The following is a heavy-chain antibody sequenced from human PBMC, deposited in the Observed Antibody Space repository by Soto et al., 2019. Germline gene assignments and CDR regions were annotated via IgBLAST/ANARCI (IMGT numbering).Heavy chain of an antibody. J-gene: IGHJ6*02. CDR3: ARADIVLMAAPPYYYYGMDV. Sequence: GASVKVSCKASGYTFTSYDINWVRQATGQGLEWMGWMNPNSGNTGYAQKFQGRVTMTRNTSISTAYMELSSLRSEDTAVYYCARADIVLMAAPPYYYYGMDVWGQGTTVTVSS. V-gene: IGHV1-8*01. CDR2: MNPNSGNT. CDR1: GYTFTSYD. D-gene: IGHD2-8*01.